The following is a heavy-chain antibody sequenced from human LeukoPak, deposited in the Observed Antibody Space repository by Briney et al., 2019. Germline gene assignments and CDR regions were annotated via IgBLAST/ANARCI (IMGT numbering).Heavy chain of an antibody. D-gene: IGHD3-9*01. V-gene: IGHV3-7*05. CDR3: AFRGYYDILTGYYNVLYFDY. J-gene: IGHJ4*02. CDR2: IKQDGREK. Sequence: GGSLRLSCAASGFTLSRYWMRWVRQARGKGLEWVANIKQDGREKYYVHYVKGRFTIARDNAKSALYLQMNNLRADNTAVYYCAFRGYYDILTGYYNVLYFDYWGQGTLVTVSS. CDR1: GFTLSRYW.